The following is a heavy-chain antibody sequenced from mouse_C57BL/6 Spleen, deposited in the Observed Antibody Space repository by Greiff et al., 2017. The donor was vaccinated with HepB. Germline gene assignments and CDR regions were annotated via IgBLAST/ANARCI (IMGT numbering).Heavy chain of an antibody. CDR2: IDPSDSYT. Sequence: QVQLQQPGAELVMPGASVKLSCKASGYTFTSYWMHWVKQRPGQGLEWIGEIDPSDSYTNYNQKFKRKSTLTVDKSSSTAYMQLSSLTSEDSAVYYCARGYYYGSSYGYFDYWGQGTTLTVSS. CDR1: GYTFTSYW. J-gene: IGHJ2*01. CDR3: ARGYYYGSSYGYFDY. D-gene: IGHD1-1*01. V-gene: IGHV1-69*01.